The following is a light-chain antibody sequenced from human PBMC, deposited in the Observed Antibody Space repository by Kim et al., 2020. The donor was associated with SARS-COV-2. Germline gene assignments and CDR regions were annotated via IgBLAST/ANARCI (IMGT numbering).Light chain of an antibody. CDR2: SNT. J-gene: IGLJ1*01. CDR1: NIGNKY. Sequence: PGKAATVTCGTNNIGNKYVHWYQQKPGQAPVLVIYSNTDRPSGIPERFSGSNSGNTATLTISRVEAGDEADYYCQVWDVTSDHHVFGTGTKVTVL. V-gene: IGLV3-21*04. CDR3: QVWDVTSDHHV.